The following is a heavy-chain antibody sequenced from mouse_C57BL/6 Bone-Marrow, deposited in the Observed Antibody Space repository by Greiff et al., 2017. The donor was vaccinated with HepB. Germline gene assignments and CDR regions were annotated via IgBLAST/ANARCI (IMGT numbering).Heavy chain of an antibody. CDR2: ISNGGGST. CDR3: ARHPYYDDAY. V-gene: IGHV5-12*01. Sequence: EVQGVESGGGLVQPGGSLKLSCAASGFTFSDYYMYWVRQTPEKRLEWVAYISNGGGSTYYPDTVKGRFTISRDNAKNTLYLQMSRLKSEDTAMYYCARHPYYDDAYWGQGTLVTVSA. D-gene: IGHD2-13*01. J-gene: IGHJ3*01. CDR1: GFTFSDYY.